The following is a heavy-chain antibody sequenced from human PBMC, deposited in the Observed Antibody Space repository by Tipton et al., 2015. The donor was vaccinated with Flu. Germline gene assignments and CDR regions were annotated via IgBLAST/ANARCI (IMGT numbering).Heavy chain of an antibody. V-gene: IGHV4-61*03. CDR3: ARARRFLEWQFYYYYMDV. CDR1: GYPISSGYY. D-gene: IGHD3-3*01. Sequence: GLVKPSETLSLTCAVSGYPISSGYYWGWIRQSPGKGLEWIGYTSSSGSSNYNPSLKSRVTTSVDTSKNHFSLKLSSVTAADTAVYFCARARRFLEWQFYYYYMDVWGKGTTVTVSS. J-gene: IGHJ6*03. CDR2: TSSSGSS.